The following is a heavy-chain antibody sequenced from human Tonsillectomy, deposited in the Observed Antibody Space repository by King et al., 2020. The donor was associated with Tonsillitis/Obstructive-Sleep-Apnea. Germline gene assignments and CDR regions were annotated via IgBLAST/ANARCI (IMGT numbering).Heavy chain of an antibody. CDR2: TNSDGSSS. CDR1: GFTFSSYW. Sequence: VQLVESGGGLVQPGGSLRLSCAASGFTFSSYWMHWVRQAPGKGLVWVSRTNSDGSSSTYADSVKGRFTVSRDNAKNTLYLEMNSLRDEDTAVYYCARTVYGYFYMDVWGKGTTVTVSS. V-gene: IGHV3-74*03. CDR3: ARTVYGYFYMDV. D-gene: IGHD5/OR15-5a*01. J-gene: IGHJ6*03.